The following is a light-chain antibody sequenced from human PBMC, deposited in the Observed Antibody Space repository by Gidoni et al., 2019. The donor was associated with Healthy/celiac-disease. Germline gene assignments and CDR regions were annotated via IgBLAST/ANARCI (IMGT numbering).Light chain of an antibody. V-gene: IGKV1-39*01. CDR1: QSISSY. J-gene: IGKJ2*04. CDR3: QQSYSTPQCS. CDR2: AAS. Sequence: DIQMTQSPSSLSASAGDRVTITCRASQSISSYLNWYQQKPGKAPKLLIYAASSLQSGVPSRFSGSGSGTDFTLTISSLQPEDFATYYCQQSYSTPQCSFGQGTKLEIK.